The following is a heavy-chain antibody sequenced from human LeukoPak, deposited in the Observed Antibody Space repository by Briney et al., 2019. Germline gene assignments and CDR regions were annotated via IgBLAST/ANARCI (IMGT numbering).Heavy chain of an antibody. CDR3: ATSNPTRGNWFDP. J-gene: IGHJ5*02. Sequence: SVKVSCKASGGTFSSYAISWVRQAPGQGLEWMGRIIPIFGTANYAQKFQGRVTITTDESTSTAYMELSSLRSEDTAVYYCATSNPTRGNWFDPWGQGTLVTDSS. D-gene: IGHD2-15*01. CDR1: GGTFSSYA. V-gene: IGHV1-69*05. CDR2: IIPIFGTA.